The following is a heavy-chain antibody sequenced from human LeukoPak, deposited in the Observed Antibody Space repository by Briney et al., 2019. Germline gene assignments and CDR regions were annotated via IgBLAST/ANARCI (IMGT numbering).Heavy chain of an antibody. D-gene: IGHD6-6*01. Sequence: GGSLRLSCAASGFTFSSYAMHWVRQAPGKGLEWVAVISYDGSNKYYADSVKGRFTISRDNSKNTLYLQMNSLRAEDTAVCYCGSSSGWFDPWGQGTLVTVSS. CDR3: GSSSGWFDP. V-gene: IGHV3-30*01. CDR1: GFTFSSYA. J-gene: IGHJ5*02. CDR2: ISYDGSNK.